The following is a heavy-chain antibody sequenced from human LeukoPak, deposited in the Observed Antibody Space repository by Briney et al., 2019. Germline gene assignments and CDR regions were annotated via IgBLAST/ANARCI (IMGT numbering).Heavy chain of an antibody. CDR3: ARVGDTIYFDL. J-gene: IGHJ2*01. D-gene: IGHD1-26*01. CDR1: GGSISSYY. Sequence: SETLSLTCTVSGGSISSYYWGWIRQPPGKGLEWIGYINYSGRTNYNPSLKSRVTISVDTSKNQFSLKLSSVTAADTAMYYCARVGDTIYFDLWGRGTLVTVSS. CDR2: INYSGRT. V-gene: IGHV4-59*01.